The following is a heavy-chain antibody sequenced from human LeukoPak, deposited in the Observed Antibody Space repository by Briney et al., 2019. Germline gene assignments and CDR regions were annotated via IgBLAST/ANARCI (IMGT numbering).Heavy chain of an antibody. D-gene: IGHD6-6*01. CDR1: GFTFSSYA. V-gene: IGHV3-23*01. CDR3: AKDDTTSSSLDY. J-gene: IGHJ4*02. Sequence: AGSLRLSCAASGFTFSSYAMSWVRQPPGKGLEWISAINGSGGSTYYADSMKGRFIIAEDNSKNTLYLQMHSLRAEDTAVYYCAKDDTTSSSLDYWGQGTLVTVSS. CDR2: INGSGGST.